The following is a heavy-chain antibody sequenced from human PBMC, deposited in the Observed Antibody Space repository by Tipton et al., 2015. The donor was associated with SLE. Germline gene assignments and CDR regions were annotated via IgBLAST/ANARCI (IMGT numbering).Heavy chain of an antibody. J-gene: IGHJ4*02. Sequence: GLVKPSETLSLTCTVSGDSISNSGHHWSWIRQHPGKELEWIGYIYYSGYTNYNPSLKSRVTMSLDTSKSQFSLRLSSVTAADTAVYYCARAVYSNSLFDYWGQGTLVTVSS. CDR3: ARAVYSNSLFDY. V-gene: IGHV4-61*08. CDR2: IYYSGYT. CDR1: GDSISNSGHH. D-gene: IGHD4-11*01.